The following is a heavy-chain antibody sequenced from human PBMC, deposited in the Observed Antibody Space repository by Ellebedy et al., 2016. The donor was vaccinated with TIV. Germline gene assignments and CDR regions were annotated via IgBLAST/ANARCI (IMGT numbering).Heavy chain of an antibody. J-gene: IGHJ4*02. Sequence: GGSLRLSXAAFGFTSSDYWMGWVRQAPGRGLQWISYINQDGNERYHADSVKGRFTISRDNAKNAVYMQMNSLRDDDTAVYYCARVAANSFDYWGQGILVTVSS. CDR3: ARVAANSFDY. D-gene: IGHD2/OR15-2a*01. CDR1: GFTSSDYW. CDR2: INQDGNER. V-gene: IGHV3-7*03.